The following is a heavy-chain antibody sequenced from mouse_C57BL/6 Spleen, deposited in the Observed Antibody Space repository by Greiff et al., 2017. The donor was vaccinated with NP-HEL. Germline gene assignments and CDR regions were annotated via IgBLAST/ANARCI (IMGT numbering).Heavy chain of an antibody. CDR3: ARETWFAY. Sequence: VQLKQPGAELVRPGSSVKLSCKTSGYTFTSYGINWVKQRPGQGLEWIGDIYSGNGYTEYNEKFKGKATLTSDTSSSTAYMQLSSLTSEDSAIYFCARETWFAYWGQGTLVTVSA. J-gene: IGHJ3*01. CDR1: GYTFTSYG. V-gene: IGHV1-58*01. CDR2: IYSGNGYT.